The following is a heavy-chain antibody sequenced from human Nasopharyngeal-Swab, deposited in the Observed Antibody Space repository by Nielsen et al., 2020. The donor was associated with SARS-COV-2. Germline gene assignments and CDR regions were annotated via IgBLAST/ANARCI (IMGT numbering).Heavy chain of an antibody. CDR2: ISGSDHTT. J-gene: IGHJ6*02. D-gene: IGHD5-12*01. Sequence: GESLRLSCAASGFTFRSYAISRVRQAPGKGLEWVSVISGSDHTTYYADSVKGRFTLPRENSKNTVNLQMNSLRVEDTAIYYCAKDRDSGDDSDDYYHYYGMDVWGQGTTVTVFS. CDR1: GFTFRSYA. V-gene: IGHV3-23*01. CDR3: AKDRDSGDDSDDYYHYYGMDV.